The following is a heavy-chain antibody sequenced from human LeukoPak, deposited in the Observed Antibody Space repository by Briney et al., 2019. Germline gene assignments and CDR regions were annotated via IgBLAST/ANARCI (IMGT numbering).Heavy chain of an antibody. CDR3: ARDGYDY. D-gene: IGHD5-18*01. CDR2: INHSGST. CDR1: GGSFSGYY. Sequence: SETLSLTCAVYGGSFSGYYWSWIRQPPGKGLEWIGEINHSGSTNYNPSLKSRVTISVDTSKNQFSLKLSSVTAADTAVCYCARDGYDYWGQGTLVTVSS. V-gene: IGHV4-34*01. J-gene: IGHJ4*02.